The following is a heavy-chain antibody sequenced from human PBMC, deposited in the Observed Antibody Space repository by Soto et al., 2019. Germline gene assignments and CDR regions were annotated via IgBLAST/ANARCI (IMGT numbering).Heavy chain of an antibody. V-gene: IGHV2-5*01. CDR1: GFSLSTSGVG. Sequence: KLVNPSETLTMSLAFGGFSLSTSGVGVGWIRQPPGKALEWLALIYWNDDKRYSPSLKSRLTITKDTSKNQVVLTMTNMDPVDTATYYCSRYLVDILAGYSQFDYRDQGTLVTVSS. CDR3: SRYLVDILAGYSQFDY. J-gene: IGHJ4*02. CDR2: IYWNDDK. D-gene: IGHD3-9*01.